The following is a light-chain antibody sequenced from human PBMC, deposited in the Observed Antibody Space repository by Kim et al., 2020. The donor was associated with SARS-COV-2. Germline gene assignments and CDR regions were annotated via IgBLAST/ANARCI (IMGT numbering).Light chain of an antibody. CDR2: GAS. CDR1: QSVSSN. CDR3: QQYNNRPPIT. Sequence: SPGERATLSCRASQSVSSNLAWYQQNPGQAPRLLIYGASTRATGIPARFSGSGSGTEFTLTISGLQSEDFAVYYCQQYNNRPPITFGQGTRLEIK. J-gene: IGKJ5*01. V-gene: IGKV3-15*01.